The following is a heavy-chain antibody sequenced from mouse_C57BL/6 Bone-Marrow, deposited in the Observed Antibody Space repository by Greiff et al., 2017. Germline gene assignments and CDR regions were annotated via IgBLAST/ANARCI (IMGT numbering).Heavy chain of an antibody. CDR3: ANCYDYGAWFAY. J-gene: IGHJ3*01. D-gene: IGHD2-4*01. Sequence: QVQLQQPGAELVKPGASVKLSCKASGYTFTSYWMHWVKQRPGQGLEWIGMIHPNSGSTNYNEKFKSKATLTVDKSSSTAYMQLSSLTSEDSAVYYCANCYDYGAWFAYWGQGTLVTVSA. V-gene: IGHV1-64*01. CDR2: IHPNSGST. CDR1: GYTFTSYW.